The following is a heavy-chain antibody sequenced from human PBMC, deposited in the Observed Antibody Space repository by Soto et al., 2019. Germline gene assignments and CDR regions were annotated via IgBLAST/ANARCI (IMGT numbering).Heavy chain of an antibody. V-gene: IGHV4-59*08. CDR2: IYYSGST. Sequence: SETLSLTCTVSGGSISGNYWSWIRQPPGKGLEWVGYIYYSGSTYLNPSLKSRVTMSVDTSKNQFSLKLSSVTAADTAVYYCARTPIGYCCGGTCSNWFDPWGQGTLVTVSS. CDR1: GGSISGNY. D-gene: IGHD2-15*01. CDR3: ARTPIGYCCGGTCSNWFDP. J-gene: IGHJ5*02.